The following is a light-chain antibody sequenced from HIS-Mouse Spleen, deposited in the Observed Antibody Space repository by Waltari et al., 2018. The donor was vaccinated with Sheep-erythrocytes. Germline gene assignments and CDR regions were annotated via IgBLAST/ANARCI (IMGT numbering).Light chain of an antibody. V-gene: IGLV2-11*01. CDR3: CSYAGSYNHV. CDR2: DVS. CDR1: SSDVGGYNY. Sequence: QSALTQPRSVSGSPGQSVTIPCTGTSSDVGGYNYFTWYQQYPGKAPKLMIYDVSKRPSGVPDRFSGSKSGNTASLTISGLQAEDEADYYCCSYAGSYNHVFATGTKVTVL. J-gene: IGLJ1*01.